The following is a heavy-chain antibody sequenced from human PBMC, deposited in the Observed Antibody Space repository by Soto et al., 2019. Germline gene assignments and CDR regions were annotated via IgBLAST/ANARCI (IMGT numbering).Heavy chain of an antibody. CDR1: GYTXTRFD. V-gene: IGHV1-8*01. CDR2: MNPNSGKT. Sequence: SXMVSFLASGYTXTRFDINLVRQATGQGLEWMGWMNPNSGKTGYAQKFQGRVTIKRNTSIRTAYMELRSLRSEDKDVYYCARATIVVVPAAPATLNWFDPWGQGTLVTVSS. J-gene: IGHJ5*02. D-gene: IGHD2-2*01. CDR3: ARATIVVVPAAPATLNWFDP.